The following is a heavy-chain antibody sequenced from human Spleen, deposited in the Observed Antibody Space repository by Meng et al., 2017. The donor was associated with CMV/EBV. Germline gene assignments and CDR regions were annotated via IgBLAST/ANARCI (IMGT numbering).Heavy chain of an antibody. V-gene: IGHV3-21*01. CDR1: GFTFSNFW. CDR2: INDRTDYI. J-gene: IGHJ4*02. D-gene: IGHD6-19*01. Sequence: GESLKISCEGSGFTFSNFWMSWVRQAPGKGLEWISSINDRTDYIYYADSVKGRFSISRDNAKNSLYLQMNSLRVEDTAVYYCARDRRDITVAHSFDYWGQGTLVTVSS. CDR3: ARDRRDITVAHSFDY.